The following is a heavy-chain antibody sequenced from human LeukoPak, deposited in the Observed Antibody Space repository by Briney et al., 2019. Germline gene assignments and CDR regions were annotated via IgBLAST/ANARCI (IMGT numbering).Heavy chain of an antibody. CDR2: ISGRGGST. CDR1: GFTFSDYA. CDR3: AKRAKYSGYDFFYFDY. Sequence: GGSLRLSCAASGFTFSDYAMSWVRQAPGKGLEWVSIISGRGGSTYYADSVKGRFTISRDNSKNTLYLQMNSLRAEDTAVYYCAKRAKYSGYDFFYFDYWGQGTLVTVSS. J-gene: IGHJ4*02. V-gene: IGHV3-23*01. D-gene: IGHD5-12*01.